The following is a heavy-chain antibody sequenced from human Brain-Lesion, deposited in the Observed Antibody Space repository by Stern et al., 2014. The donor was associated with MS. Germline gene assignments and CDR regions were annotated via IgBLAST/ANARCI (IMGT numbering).Heavy chain of an antibody. J-gene: IGHJ5*01. V-gene: IGHV6-1*01. CDR2: TYYRSKLYY. CDR3: AKGYNWFDS. CDR1: GDSVSSNSAA. Sequence: QVQLVESGPGLMKPSQTLALTCAISGDSVSSNSAAWNWIRQPPSRGLEWLGRTYYRSKLYYQYAESVKSRITINADTSTNQFSLQLNSVTPEDTAVYLCAKGYNWFDSWGQGTVVTVS.